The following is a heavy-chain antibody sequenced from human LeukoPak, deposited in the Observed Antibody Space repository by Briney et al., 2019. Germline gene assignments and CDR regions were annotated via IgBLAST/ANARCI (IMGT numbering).Heavy chain of an antibody. CDR2: IYSGGST. CDR3: AKEGTYYGSGSYYISNWFDP. CDR1: GFAVSRKY. D-gene: IGHD3-10*01. J-gene: IGHJ5*02. Sequence: GSLRLSCAASGFAVSRKYMRWVRQAPGKGLEWVSVIYSGGSTYYADSVKGRFTISRDNSKNTLYLHMNSLRAEDTAVYYCAKEGTYYGSGSYYISNWFDPWGQGTLVTVSS. V-gene: IGHV3-53*01.